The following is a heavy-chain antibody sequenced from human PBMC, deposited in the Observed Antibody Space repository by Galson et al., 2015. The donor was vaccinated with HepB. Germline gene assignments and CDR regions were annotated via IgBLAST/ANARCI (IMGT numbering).Heavy chain of an antibody. CDR2: ISSSSYI. V-gene: IGHV3-21*01. CDR3: ARRGVGSSWYVDY. Sequence: SLRLSCAASGFTFSSYSMNWVRQAPGKGLEWVSSISSSSYIYYADSVKGRFTISRDNAKNSLYLQMNSLRAEDTAVYYCARRGVGSSWYVDYWGQGTLVTVSS. CDR1: GFTFSSYS. J-gene: IGHJ4*02. D-gene: IGHD6-13*01.